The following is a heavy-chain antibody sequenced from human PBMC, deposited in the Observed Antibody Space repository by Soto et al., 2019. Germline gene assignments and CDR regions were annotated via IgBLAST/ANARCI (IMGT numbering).Heavy chain of an antibody. Sequence: LCGGSISSGDYYWSWIRPPPGKGLEWIGYIYYSGSTYYNPSLKSRVTISVDTSKNQFSLKPSSVTAADTAVYYCAGTDYYYGMDVWGQGTTVTVSS. J-gene: IGHJ6*02. CDR1: GGSISSGDYY. V-gene: IGHV4-30-4*01. CDR3: AGTDYYYGMDV. CDR2: IYYSGST. D-gene: IGHD1-1*01.